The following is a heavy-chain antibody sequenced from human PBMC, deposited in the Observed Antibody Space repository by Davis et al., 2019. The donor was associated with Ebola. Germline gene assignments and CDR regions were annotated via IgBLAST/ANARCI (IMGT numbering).Heavy chain of an antibody. Sequence: GESLKISCAASRFTFSSYSMNWVRQAPGKGLEWVSSISSSSSYIYYADSVKGRFTISRDNAKNSLYLQMNSLRAEDTAVYYCARAGNYASPHHFDYWGQGSLVTVSS. CDR3: ARAGNYASPHHFDY. D-gene: IGHD1-7*01. CDR2: ISSSSSYI. V-gene: IGHV3-21*01. J-gene: IGHJ4*02. CDR1: RFTFSSYS.